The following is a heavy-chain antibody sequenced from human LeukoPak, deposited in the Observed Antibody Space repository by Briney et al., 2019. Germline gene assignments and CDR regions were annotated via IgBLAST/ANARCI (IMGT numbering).Heavy chain of an antibody. CDR3: AREERYSSSWYMYYFDY. CDR2: INPSGGST. CDR1: GYTFTSYY. Sequence: ASVKVSCKASGYTFTSYYMHWVRQAPGQGLEWMGIINPSGGSTSYAQKFQGRVTMTRDTSTSTAYMELSSLRSEDTAVYYCAREERYSSSWYMYYFDYWGQGTLVTVSS. D-gene: IGHD6-13*01. J-gene: IGHJ4*02. V-gene: IGHV1-46*01.